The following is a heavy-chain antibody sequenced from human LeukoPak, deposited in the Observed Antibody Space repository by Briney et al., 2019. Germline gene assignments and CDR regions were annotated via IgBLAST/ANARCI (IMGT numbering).Heavy chain of an antibody. CDR2: TYYRSRWYN. D-gene: IGHD6-13*01. J-gene: IGHJ4*02. V-gene: IGHV6-1*01. CDR3: ARVTEKQHLPFDS. CDR1: GDSVSSNSAA. Sequence: SQTLSLTCAITGDSVSSNSAAWNWIRQSPSRGLEWLGRTYYRSRWYNEYALSVKSRITINPDTSKNQFSLQLNSVTPEDTAVYYCARVTEKQHLPFDSWGQGTLVTVSS.